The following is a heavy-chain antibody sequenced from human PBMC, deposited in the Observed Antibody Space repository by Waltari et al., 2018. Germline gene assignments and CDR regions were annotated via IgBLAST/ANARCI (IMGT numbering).Heavy chain of an antibody. CDR3: ARVRKIAARPGYYFDY. CDR2: INHSGST. J-gene: IGHJ4*02. CDR1: GGSFSGYY. Sequence: QVQLQQWGAGLLKPSETLSLTCAVYGGSFSGYYWSWIRQPPGKGLEWIGEINHSGSTNYNPSLKSRVTISVDTSKNQFSLKLSSVTAADTAVYYCARVRKIAARPGYYFDYWGQGTLVTVSS. V-gene: IGHV4-34*01. D-gene: IGHD6-6*01.